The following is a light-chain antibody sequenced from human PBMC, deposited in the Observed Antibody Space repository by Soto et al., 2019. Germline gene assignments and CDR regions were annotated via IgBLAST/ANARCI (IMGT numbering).Light chain of an antibody. J-gene: IGKJ1*01. Sequence: DIQMTQSPSTLSASVGDRVTITCRASQSVSSWLAWFQQKPGKAPKLLIYKASSLQSGVPSRFSGGGSGTEFTLTISRLQPDDFANYYCQQYKTYWTFGPGTKVEIK. CDR2: KAS. V-gene: IGKV1-5*03. CDR1: QSVSSW. CDR3: QQYKTYWT.